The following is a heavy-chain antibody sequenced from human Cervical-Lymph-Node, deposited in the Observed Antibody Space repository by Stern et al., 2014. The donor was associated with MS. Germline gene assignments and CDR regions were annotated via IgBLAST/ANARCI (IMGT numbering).Heavy chain of an antibody. CDR2: INPNGGPT. J-gene: IGHJ1*01. V-gene: IGHV1-46*03. Sequence: QVQLVQSGAEVKKPGASVKISCKTSGYIFTTYYLHWVRQAPGQGLEWMGMINPNGGPTTYAQSFQGRVTMTWDTSTSTVYMELRSLRSEDTAVYYCARDRVGGTSLLEYLQHWGQGTLVTVSS. D-gene: IGHD1-26*01. CDR1: GYIFTTYY. CDR3: ARDRVGGTSLLEYLQH.